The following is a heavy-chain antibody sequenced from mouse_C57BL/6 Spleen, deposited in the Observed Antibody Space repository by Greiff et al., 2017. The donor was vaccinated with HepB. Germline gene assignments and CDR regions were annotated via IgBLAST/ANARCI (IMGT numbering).Heavy chain of an antibody. J-gene: IGHJ2*01. D-gene: IGHD4-1*01. Sequence: VKLQESGPELVKPGASVKISCKASGYAFSSSWMNWVKQRPGKGLEWIGRIYPGDGDTNYNGKFKGKATLTADKSSSTAYMQLSSLTSEDSAVYFCAREDTGTGDFDYWGQGTTLTVSS. CDR2: IYPGDGDT. CDR3: AREDTGTGDFDY. V-gene: IGHV1-82*01. CDR1: GYAFSSSW.